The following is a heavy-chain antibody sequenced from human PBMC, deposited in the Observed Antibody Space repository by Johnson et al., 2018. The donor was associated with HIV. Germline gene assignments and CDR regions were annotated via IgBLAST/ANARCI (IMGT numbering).Heavy chain of an antibody. J-gene: IGHJ3*02. Sequence: QVQLVESGGTLVKPGGSLRLSCAASGFTLSDYYMTWIRQAPGKGLEWVSGINWNGGSTGYADPVKGRFTISRDNAKNSLYLQMNSLRAEDTAVYYCAREMRWPSKAAFDIWGQGTMVTVSS. CDR1: GFTLSDYY. V-gene: IGHV3-11*04. D-gene: IGHD5-24*01. CDR3: AREMRWPSKAAFDI. CDR2: INWNGGST.